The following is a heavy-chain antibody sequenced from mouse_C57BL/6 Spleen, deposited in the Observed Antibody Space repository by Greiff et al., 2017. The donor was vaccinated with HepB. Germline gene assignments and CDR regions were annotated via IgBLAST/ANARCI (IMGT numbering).Heavy chain of an antibody. CDR1: GYTFTSYW. J-gene: IGHJ1*03. CDR2: IDPSDSET. D-gene: IGHD2-2*01. V-gene: IGHV1-52*01. CDR3: AGGTMVAYWYFDV. Sequence: VQLQQPGAELVRPGSSVKLSCKASGYTFTSYWMHWVKQRPIQGLEWIGNIDPSDSETHYNQKFKEKATLTVDKSSSTAYMQLSSLTSEDSAVYCCAGGTMVAYWYFDVWGTGTTVTVSS.